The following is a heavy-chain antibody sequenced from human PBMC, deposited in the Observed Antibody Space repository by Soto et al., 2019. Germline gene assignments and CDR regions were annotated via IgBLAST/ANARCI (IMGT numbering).Heavy chain of an antibody. V-gene: IGHV4-31*03. D-gene: IGHD5-12*01. J-gene: IGHJ4*02. Sequence: TLSLPFTVSGGSISSGGYYWSCIRQHPGKGLEWIGYIYYSGSTYYNPSLKSRVTISVDTSKNQFSLKLSSVTAADTAVYYCAAGGGLPRYYWGQGTLVTVSS. CDR3: AAGGGLPRYY. CDR1: GGSISSGGYY. CDR2: IYYSGST.